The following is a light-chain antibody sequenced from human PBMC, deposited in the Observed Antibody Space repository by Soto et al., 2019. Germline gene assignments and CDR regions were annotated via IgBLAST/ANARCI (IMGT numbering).Light chain of an antibody. J-gene: IGKJ4*01. CDR2: GAS. Sequence: EIVMTQSAASLSVSPGERATLSYRASQSVSSNLAWYQQKPGQAPRLLIYGASTRATGIPARFSGSGSGTEFTLTISSLQSEDFAVYYCQQYNNWPRLTFGGGTKVEIK. CDR3: QQYNNWPRLT. V-gene: IGKV3-15*01. CDR1: QSVSSN.